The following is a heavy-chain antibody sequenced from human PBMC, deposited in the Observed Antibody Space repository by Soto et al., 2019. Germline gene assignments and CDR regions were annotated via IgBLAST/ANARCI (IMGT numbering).Heavy chain of an antibody. Sequence: QVQLQESGPGLVKPSETLSLTCTVSGGSISSYYWSWIRQPPGKGLEWIGYIYYSGSTNYNPSLKRRVTISVDTSKNQFSLTLSSVTAADTAVYYCAREGVSSSWYNYYGMDVWGQGTTVTVSS. D-gene: IGHD6-13*01. CDR1: GGSISSYY. CDR2: IYYSGST. CDR3: AREGVSSSWYNYYGMDV. J-gene: IGHJ6*02. V-gene: IGHV4-59*01.